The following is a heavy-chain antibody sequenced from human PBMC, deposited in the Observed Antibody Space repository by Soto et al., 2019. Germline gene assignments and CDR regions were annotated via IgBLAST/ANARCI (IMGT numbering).Heavy chain of an antibody. CDR2: IYYSGST. Sequence: PSETLSLTCTVSGGSISSGDYYWSWIRQPPGKGLEWIGYIYYSGSTYYNPSLKSRVTISVDTSKNQFSLKLSSVTAADTAVYYCAREAYYGSGLREWDYYYGMDVWGQGTTVTVSS. CDR1: GGSISSGDYY. J-gene: IGHJ6*02. D-gene: IGHD3-10*01. V-gene: IGHV4-30-4*01. CDR3: AREAYYGSGLREWDYYYGMDV.